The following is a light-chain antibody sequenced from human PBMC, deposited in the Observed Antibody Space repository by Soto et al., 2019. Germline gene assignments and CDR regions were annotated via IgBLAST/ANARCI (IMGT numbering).Light chain of an antibody. CDR2: LGS. Sequence: DIVMTQSPLSLRVTPGEPASISCRSSQSLLHSNGYNYLDWYLQKPGQSPQLLIYLGSNQASGVPDRFSGSGSGKDFTLKISRVEAEDVGVYYCMQALQTGRTFGQGTKVEIK. CDR3: MQALQTGRT. J-gene: IGKJ1*01. CDR1: QSLLHSNGYNY. V-gene: IGKV2-28*01.